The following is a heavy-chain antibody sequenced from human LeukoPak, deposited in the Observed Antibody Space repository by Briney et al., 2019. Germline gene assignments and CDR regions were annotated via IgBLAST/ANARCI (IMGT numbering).Heavy chain of an antibody. CDR2: IYTSGST. CDR1: GGSISSGSYY. J-gene: IGHJ5*02. D-gene: IGHD1-26*01. CDR3: ARSGSYLKWFDP. V-gene: IGHV4-61*02. Sequence: PSETLSLTCTVSGGSISSGSYYWSWIRQPAGKGLEWIGRIYTSGSTNYNPSLKSRVTMSVDTSKNQFSLKLSSVTAADTAVYYCARSGSYLKWFDPWGQGTLVTVSS.